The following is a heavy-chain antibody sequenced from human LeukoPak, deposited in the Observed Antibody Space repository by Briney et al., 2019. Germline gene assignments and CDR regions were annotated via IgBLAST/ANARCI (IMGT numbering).Heavy chain of an antibody. J-gene: IGHJ4*02. V-gene: IGHV4-34*01. Sequence: SEALSLTCAVYGVSFSGYYWSWIRQPPGKGLEWIGEINHSGSTNYNPSLKSRVTISVDTSKNQFSLKLSSVTAADTAVYYCARGRIVATTRSSFDYWGQGTLVTVSS. CDR1: GVSFSGYY. CDR3: ARGRIVATTRSSFDY. D-gene: IGHD5-12*01. CDR2: INHSGST.